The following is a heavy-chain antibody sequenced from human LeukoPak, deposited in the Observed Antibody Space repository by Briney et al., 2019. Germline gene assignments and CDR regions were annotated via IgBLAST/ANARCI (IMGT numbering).Heavy chain of an antibody. D-gene: IGHD1-14*01. CDR2: INQDGSTT. J-gene: IGHJ4*02. V-gene: IGHV3-74*01. CDR1: GFTFCRYW. CDR3: ARGGLEPVDY. Sequence: GGSLRLSCAASGFTFCRYWMLWVRQAPGKGLVWVSRINQDGSTTSYADSVKGRFTISRDNVKNTLYLQMNGLRAEDTAVYYCARGGLEPVDYWGQGTLVTVSS.